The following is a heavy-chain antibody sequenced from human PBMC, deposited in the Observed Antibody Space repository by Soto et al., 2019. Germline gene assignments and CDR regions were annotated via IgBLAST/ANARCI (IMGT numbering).Heavy chain of an antibody. J-gene: IGHJ4*01. D-gene: IGHD4-17*01. CDR1: GYTFTSYG. V-gene: IGHV1-18*01. Sequence: QVQLVQSGAEVKKPGASVKVSCKASGYTFTSYGISWVRQAPGQGLEWMGWISAYNGNTNYAQKLQGRVTMTTDTSTSTAYMELRSLRSDDTPVYYCARDVPSEVDGDHSFDYWGHGTLVTVSS. CDR3: ARDVPSEVDGDHSFDY. CDR2: ISAYNGNT.